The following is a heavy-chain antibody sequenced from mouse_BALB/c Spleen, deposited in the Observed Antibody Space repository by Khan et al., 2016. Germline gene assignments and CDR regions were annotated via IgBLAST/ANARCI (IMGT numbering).Heavy chain of an antibody. D-gene: IGHD2-1*01. J-gene: IGHJ3*01. Sequence: VQLQQSGAELVRPGASVKLSCKASGFNIKDNYMHWVKQRPEQGLECIGWIDPENGNTIYAPMFQGKASITADTSSNTAYLQLSSLTSEDTAVYYCPRGDYGNYAAYWGQGALVTVSA. CDR3: PRGDYGNYAAY. V-gene: IGHV14-1*02. CDR1: GFNIKDNY. CDR2: IDPENGNT.